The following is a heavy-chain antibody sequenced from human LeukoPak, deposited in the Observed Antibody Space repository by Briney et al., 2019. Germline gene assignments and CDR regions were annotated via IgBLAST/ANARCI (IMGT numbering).Heavy chain of an antibody. Sequence: SETLSLTCAVYGGSFSGYYRSWIRQPPGKGLEWIGEINHSGSTNYNPSLKSRVTISVDTSKNQFSLKLSSVTAADTAVYYCARKRSRAVAAVDYWGQGTLVTVSS. V-gene: IGHV4-34*01. CDR2: INHSGST. D-gene: IGHD6-19*01. J-gene: IGHJ4*02. CDR1: GGSFSGYY. CDR3: ARKRSRAVAAVDY.